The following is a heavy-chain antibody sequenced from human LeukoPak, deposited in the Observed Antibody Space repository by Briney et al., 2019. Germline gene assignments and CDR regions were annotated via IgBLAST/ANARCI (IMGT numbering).Heavy chain of an antibody. CDR3: AKARYFFDSSASDS. V-gene: IGHV3-30*02. CDR1: GFTFSSYG. D-gene: IGHD3-22*01. Sequence: HPGGSLRLSCAASGFTFSSYGMHWVRQVPGKGLEWVAFIRYDGSNKYYADSVKGRFTISRDNSKNTLYLQMNSLRAEDTAVYYCAKARYFFDSSASDSWGQGTLVTISS. CDR2: IRYDGSNK. J-gene: IGHJ5*01.